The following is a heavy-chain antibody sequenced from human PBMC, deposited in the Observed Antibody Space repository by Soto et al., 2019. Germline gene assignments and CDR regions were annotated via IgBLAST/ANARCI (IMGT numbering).Heavy chain of an antibody. D-gene: IGHD3-16*01. V-gene: IGHV4-59*01. CDR3: ARAMGDWGTYYYYYGLDV. CDR1: GGSISSYY. CDR2: IYYSGAT. Sequence: SETLSLTCTVSGGSISSYYWSWVRQPPGKGLEWIGSIYYSGATNYNPSLKSRVTMSADMSKSKFSLNLSSVTAADTAIYYCARAMGDWGTYYYYYGLDVWGQGTTVTVSS. J-gene: IGHJ6*02.